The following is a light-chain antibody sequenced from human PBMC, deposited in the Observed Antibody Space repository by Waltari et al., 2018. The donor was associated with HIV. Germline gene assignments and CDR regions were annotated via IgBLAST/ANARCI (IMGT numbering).Light chain of an antibody. J-gene: IGKJ1*01. V-gene: IGKV1-8*01. CDR2: GTS. Sequence: AIRMTQSPSSVSASTGDRVTITCRATEDIGSDLAWYQQKRGKAPTLLISGTSTLQSGVPSRFSGSGSGTAFTLTISCLQSEDVATYFCQQYFTSARTFGQGARVE. CDR1: EDIGSD. CDR3: QQYFTSART.